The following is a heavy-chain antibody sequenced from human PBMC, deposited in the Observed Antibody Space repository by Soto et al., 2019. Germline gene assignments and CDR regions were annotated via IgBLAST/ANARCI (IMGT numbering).Heavy chain of an antibody. J-gene: IGHJ4*02. CDR2: IIPIFGTA. CDR1: GGTFSSYA. D-gene: IGHD3-9*01. Sequence: QVQLVQSGAEVKKPGSSVKVSCKASGGTFSSYAISWVRQAPGQGLEWMGGIIPIFGTANYAQKFQGRVTITADESTSTAYMERSSLRSEDTAVYYCARAHYDILTGYYTPGPFDYWGQGTLVTVSS. V-gene: IGHV1-69*01. CDR3: ARAHYDILTGYYTPGPFDY.